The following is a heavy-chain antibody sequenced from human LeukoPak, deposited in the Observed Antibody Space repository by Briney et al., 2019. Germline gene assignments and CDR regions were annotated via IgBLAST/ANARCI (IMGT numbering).Heavy chain of an antibody. CDR3: ARGGSSWYYYYMDV. V-gene: IGHV3-20*01. CDR1: GFTFDDYG. Sequence: RGSLRLSCAASGFTFDDYGMSWVRQAPGEGLEWVSGINWNGGSTGYVDSVKGRFTISRDNAKNSLYLQMNSLRAEDTALYHCARGGSSWYYYYMDVWGKGTTVTVSS. D-gene: IGHD6-13*01. J-gene: IGHJ6*03. CDR2: INWNGGST.